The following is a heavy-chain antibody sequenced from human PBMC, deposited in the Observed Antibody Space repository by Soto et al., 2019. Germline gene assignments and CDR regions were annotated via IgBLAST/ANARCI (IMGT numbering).Heavy chain of an antibody. CDR2: ISYDGGLQ. Sequence: QAHLVESGGGVVQPGRSLRLSCAASGFTFTSYGMHWVRQAPGTRLEWVAVISYDGGLQHYADSVKGRFTISRDNSKNMVLLQMNXLXXEXTAVYYCVSXXXYGHASVPYSWGQGTLVSVSS. J-gene: IGHJ4*02. CDR3: VSXXXYGHASVPYS. CDR1: GFTFTSYG. D-gene: IGHD3-16*01. V-gene: IGHV3-30*03.